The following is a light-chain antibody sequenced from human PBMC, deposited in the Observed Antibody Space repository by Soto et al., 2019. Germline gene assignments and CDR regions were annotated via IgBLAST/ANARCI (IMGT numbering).Light chain of an antibody. V-gene: IGKV1-39*01. CDR2: AAS. CDR1: QSISSY. CDR3: QQRYSTPYT. J-gene: IGKJ2*01. Sequence: DIQMTQSPSSLSASVGDRVTITCRARQSISSYLNWYQQKPGKAPKLLIYAASSLQSGVPSRFSGSGSGTDFTLTISSLQPEDFATYYCQQRYSTPYTVGQGTKLEIK.